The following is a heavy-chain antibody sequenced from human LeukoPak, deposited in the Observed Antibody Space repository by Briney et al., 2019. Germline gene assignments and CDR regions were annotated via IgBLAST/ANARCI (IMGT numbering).Heavy chain of an antibody. Sequence: PGGSLRLFCAASGFTFSNSWMSWVRQAPGKGLEWVANIKEDGSDKYYVDSVKGRFTISRGNAKNSLYLQMDSLRAEDTAVYHCARGSYWGQGALVTVSS. CDR1: GFTFSNSW. CDR3: ARGSY. V-gene: IGHV3-7*04. CDR2: IKEDGSDK. J-gene: IGHJ4*02.